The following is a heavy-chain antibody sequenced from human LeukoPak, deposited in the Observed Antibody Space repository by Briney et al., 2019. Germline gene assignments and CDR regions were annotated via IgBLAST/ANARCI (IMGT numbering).Heavy chain of an antibody. Sequence: SETLSLTCPVSGGYISTSNYYWGWIRQPPGKGLEWIGTIYYSGRTYYNPSLQSRVTISLDASQNQLSLQVRSVTVVDTAVYYCARFFYYDASLPPYWGQGTLVTVSS. D-gene: IGHD3-16*01. V-gene: IGHV4-39*01. CDR2: IYYSGRT. CDR3: ARFFYYDASLPPY. J-gene: IGHJ4*02. CDR1: GGYISTSNYY.